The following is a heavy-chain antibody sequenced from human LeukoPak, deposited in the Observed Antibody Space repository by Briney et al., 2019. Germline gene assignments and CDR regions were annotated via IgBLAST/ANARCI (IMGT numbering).Heavy chain of an antibody. CDR2: IYYSGST. CDR3: ARDLQYYDFWSGYYPRVSYMDV. CDR1: GGSISSHY. D-gene: IGHD3-3*01. V-gene: IGHV4-59*11. J-gene: IGHJ6*03. Sequence: PSETLSLTCTVSGGSISSHYWSWIRQPPGKGLEWIGYIYYSGSTNYNPSLKSRVTISVDTSKNQFSLKLSSMTAADTAVYYCARDLQYYDFWSGYYPRVSYMDVWGKGTTVTVSS.